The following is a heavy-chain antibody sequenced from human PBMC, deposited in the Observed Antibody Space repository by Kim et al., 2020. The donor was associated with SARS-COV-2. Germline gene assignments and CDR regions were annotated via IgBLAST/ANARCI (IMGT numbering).Heavy chain of an antibody. CDR1: GFTFSSFA. CDR3: GKGFYWVHGGVGSFDM. D-gene: IGHD2-8*02. V-gene: IGHV3-23*01. Sequence: GGSLRLSCAASGFTFSSFAMNWVRQAPGKGLEWVSGISGSGGSTYYADSVKGLFTFSRDNYKTTLYLQMNSLRAENTAVYYCGKGFYWVHGGVGSFDMWG. CDR2: ISGSGGST. J-gene: IGHJ3*02.